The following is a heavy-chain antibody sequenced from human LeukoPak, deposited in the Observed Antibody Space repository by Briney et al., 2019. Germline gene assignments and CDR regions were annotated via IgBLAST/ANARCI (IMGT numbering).Heavy chain of an antibody. CDR1: GFTFSSYA. CDR3: ARDRFGMDV. CDR2: IGIGGDT. Sequence: GGSLRLSCAASGFTFSSYAMSWVRQAPGKGLEWVSAIGIGGDTHYSGSVKGRFTISRENAKNSLFLHMNNLRAGDTAVYYCARDRFGMDVWGRGTTVIVSS. V-gene: IGHV3-13*01. J-gene: IGHJ6*02.